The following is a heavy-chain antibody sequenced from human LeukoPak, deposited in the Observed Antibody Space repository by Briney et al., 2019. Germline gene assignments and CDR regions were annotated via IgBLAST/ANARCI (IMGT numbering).Heavy chain of an antibody. CDR1: GYTFTSYD. V-gene: IGHV1-8*01. CDR3: ARVGIAASEFDY. Sequence: GASVKVSCKASGYTFTSYDINWVRQATGQGLEWVGWMNPNSGNTGYAQKFQGRVTMTRNTSISTAYMELSSLRSEDTAVYYCARVGIAASEFDYWGQGTLVTVSS. J-gene: IGHJ4*02. CDR2: MNPNSGNT. D-gene: IGHD6-13*01.